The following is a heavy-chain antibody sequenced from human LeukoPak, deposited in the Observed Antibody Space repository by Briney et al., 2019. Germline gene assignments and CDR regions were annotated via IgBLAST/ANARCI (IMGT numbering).Heavy chain of an antibody. J-gene: IGHJ3*01. V-gene: IGHV3-7*03. CDR1: GFTFSSSW. CDR2: IKEDGGET. Sequence: GGSLRLSCAASGFTFSSSWMTWVRQAPGKGLEWVANIKEDGGETNYVDSAKGRFTISRDNSKNSLYLQMNSLRAEDTAVYYCAGDWTPSGSGSYYDAFDLWGQGTMVTVSS. CDR3: AGDWTPSGSGSYYDAFDL. D-gene: IGHD6-19*01.